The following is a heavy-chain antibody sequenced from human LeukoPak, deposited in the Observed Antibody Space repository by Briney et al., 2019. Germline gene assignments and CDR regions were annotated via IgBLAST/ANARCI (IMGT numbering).Heavy chain of an antibody. CDR1: GFTFSDYY. CDR3: ARDRAANQDWVEFDP. J-gene: IGHJ5*02. CDR2: IRDSGEA. D-gene: IGHD3/OR15-3a*01. V-gene: IGHV3-66*03. Sequence: RPGGSLRLSCAASGFTFSDYYMSWIRQAPGKGLEWVGLIRDSGEAFYADFARGRFAISRDESENTLYLQMNSLRVEDTAVYFCARDRAANQDWVEFDPWGQGTPVIVSS.